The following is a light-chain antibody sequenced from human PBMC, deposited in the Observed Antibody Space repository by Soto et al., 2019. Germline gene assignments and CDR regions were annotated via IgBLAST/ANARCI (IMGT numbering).Light chain of an antibody. CDR2: DAY. CDR3: QHYKPWPLA. J-gene: IGKJ4*01. CDR1: QGVGST. Sequence: EIVMTQSPATLSVSPGERVTLSCRASQGVGSTLAWYRQQPGQAPRLLIYDAYIRATGVPARFSGSGSGTEFTLTISSLQSEDFEVYYCQHYKPWPLALGGGTKVDIK. V-gene: IGKV3-15*01.